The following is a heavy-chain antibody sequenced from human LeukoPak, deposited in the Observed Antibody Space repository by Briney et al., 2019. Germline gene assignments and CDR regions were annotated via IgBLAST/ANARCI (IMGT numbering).Heavy chain of an antibody. J-gene: IGHJ4*02. CDR2: KYHSGSP. CDR3: ARDGSTGYFDY. Sequence: PSETLSLTCTASGYSISNGYYWGWIRQPPGKGLEWIASKYHSGSPYYIPSLKNRVTISVDKSKNQFSLKLSSVTAEDTAVYYCARDGSTGYFDYWVQAGLVSVSS. D-gene: IGHD1-14*01. CDR1: GYSISNGYY. V-gene: IGHV4-38-2*02.